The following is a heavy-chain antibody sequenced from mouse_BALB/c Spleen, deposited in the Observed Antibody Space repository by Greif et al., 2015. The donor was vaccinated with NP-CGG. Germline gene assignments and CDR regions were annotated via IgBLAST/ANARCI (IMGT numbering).Heavy chain of an antibody. CDR2: INPSNGGA. J-gene: IGHJ2*01. CDR1: GYTFISYY. CDR3: TRGRRRDFDF. Sequence: VQLQQSGAELVKPGASVKLSCKASGYTFISYYMYWVKQRPGQGLEWIGEINPSNGGANLNEKFKSKATLTVDKSSSTAYMQLSSLTSEDSAVYFCTRGRRRDFDFWGQGTTLPVSS. V-gene: IGHV1S81*02. D-gene: IGHD1-2*01.